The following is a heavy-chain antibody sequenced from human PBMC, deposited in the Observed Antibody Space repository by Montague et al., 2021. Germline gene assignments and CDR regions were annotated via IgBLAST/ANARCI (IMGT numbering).Heavy chain of an antibody. V-gene: IGHV3-74*01. CDR1: GFAFSNYW. CDR2: IQTDGTST. Sequence: SLRLSCAVSGFAFSNYWMHWVRQAPGKGLVWVSRIQTDGTSTDYADPVKGRFTISRDNAKSTLYLQMNSLRAEDTAVYYCARVGLGGGPNFDYWGQGTLVTVSS. CDR3: ARVGLGGGPNFDY. D-gene: IGHD1-26*01. J-gene: IGHJ4*02.